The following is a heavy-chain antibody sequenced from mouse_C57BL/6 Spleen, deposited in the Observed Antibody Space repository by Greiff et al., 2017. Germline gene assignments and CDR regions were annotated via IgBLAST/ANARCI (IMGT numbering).Heavy chain of an antibody. CDR3: AITTVVAYYAMDY. J-gene: IGHJ4*01. CDR1: GFNIKNTY. D-gene: IGHD1-1*01. CDR2: IDPANGNT. Sequence: EVQLQESVAELVRPGASVKLSCTASGFNIKNTYMHWVKQRPEQGLEWIGRIDPANGNTKYAPKFQGKATITADTSSNTAYLQLSSLTSEDTAIYYCAITTVVAYYAMDYWGQGTSVTVSS. V-gene: IGHV14-3*01.